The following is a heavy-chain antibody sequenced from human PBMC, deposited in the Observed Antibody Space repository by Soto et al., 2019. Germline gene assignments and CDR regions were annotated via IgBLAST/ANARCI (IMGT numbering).Heavy chain of an antibody. V-gene: IGHV1-18*01. D-gene: IGHD5-18*01. CDR1: GYTFTNYG. Sequence: GASVKVSCKASGYTFTNYGISWGRQAPGQGLEWMGWISAYNGNTNYAQKLQGRVTMTTDTSTSTAYMELRSLRSDDTAVYYCARDTHNVDTAMAPLFHWGQGTLVTVSS. CDR2: ISAYNGNT. CDR3: ARDTHNVDTAMAPLFH. J-gene: IGHJ4*02.